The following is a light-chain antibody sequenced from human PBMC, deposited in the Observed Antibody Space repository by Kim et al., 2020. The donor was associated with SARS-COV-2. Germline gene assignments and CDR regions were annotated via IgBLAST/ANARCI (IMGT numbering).Light chain of an antibody. Sequence: SPGERATLSCRASQSVSSNLAWYQQKPGQAPRLLIYGASTRATGIPARFSGSGSGTEFTLTISSLQSEDFAVYYCQQYNNWPDSFGQGTKLEI. CDR3: QQYNNWPDS. CDR1: QSVSSN. V-gene: IGKV3-15*01. CDR2: GAS. J-gene: IGKJ2*03.